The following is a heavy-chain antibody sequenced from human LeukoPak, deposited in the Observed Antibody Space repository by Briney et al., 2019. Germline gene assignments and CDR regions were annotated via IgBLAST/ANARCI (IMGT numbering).Heavy chain of an antibody. CDR1: GGSISGYY. CDR3: ARVVRGGYFGSYQYFYYYMDV. V-gene: IGHV4-4*07. Sequence: PSETLSLTCTVSGGSISGYYWSWIRQPAGKGLEWIGRIYTSGSTNYNPSLNSRVTMSIDMSKNQFSLKLSSVTAADTAVYYCARVVRGGYFGSYQYFYYYMDVWGKGTTVTVSS. J-gene: IGHJ6*03. CDR2: IYTSGST. D-gene: IGHD3-22*01.